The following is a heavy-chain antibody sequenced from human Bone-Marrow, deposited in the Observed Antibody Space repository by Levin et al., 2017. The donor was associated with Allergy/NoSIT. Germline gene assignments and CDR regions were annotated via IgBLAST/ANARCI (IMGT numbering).Heavy chain of an antibody. J-gene: IGHJ4*02. CDR2: IKQGGSEK. CDR3: ARGRTTVTPSVVDY. V-gene: IGHV3-7*01. D-gene: IGHD4-17*01. CDR1: GFTFSSYW. Sequence: GGSLRLSCAASGFTFSSYWMGWVRQAPGKGLEWVANIKQGGSEKNYADSVKGRFTISRDNAKNSLSLQMNSLRTEDTAIYYCARGRTTVTPSVVDYWGQGTLVTVSS.